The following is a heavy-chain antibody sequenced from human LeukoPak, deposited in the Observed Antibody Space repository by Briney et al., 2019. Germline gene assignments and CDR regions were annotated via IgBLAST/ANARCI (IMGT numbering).Heavy chain of an antibody. CDR1: GGSFSGYY. CDR2: INHSGST. Sequence: PSETLSLTCAVYGGSFSGYYWSWIRQPPGKGLEWIGEINHSGSTNYNPSLKSRVTISVDTSKNQFSLKLSSVTAADTAVYYCARGMKRSLEWRPLGWFDPWGQGTLVTVSS. V-gene: IGHV4-34*01. D-gene: IGHD3-3*01. CDR3: ARGMKRSLEWRPLGWFDP. J-gene: IGHJ5*02.